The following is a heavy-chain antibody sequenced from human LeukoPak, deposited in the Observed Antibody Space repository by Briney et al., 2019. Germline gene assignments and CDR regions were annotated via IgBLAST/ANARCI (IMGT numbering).Heavy chain of an antibody. CDR2: ISGSGGST. Sequence: GGSLTLSCAASGFTFSSYAMSWLRQAPGKGREWVSAISGSGGSTYYADSVKGRFTISRDNSKNALYLQMNSLRAEDTAVYYCAKDWSYSRRLDYWGQGALVTVSS. CDR1: GFTFSSYA. J-gene: IGHJ4*02. V-gene: IGHV3-23*01. CDR3: AKDWSYSRRLDY. D-gene: IGHD1-26*01.